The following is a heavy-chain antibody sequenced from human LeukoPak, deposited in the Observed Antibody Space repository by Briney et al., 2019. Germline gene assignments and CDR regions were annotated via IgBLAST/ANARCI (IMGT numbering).Heavy chain of an antibody. CDR1: GYTFTGYY. Sequence: ASVKVSCKASGYTFTGYYMHWVRQAPGQGLEWMGWINPNSGGTNYAQKFQGRVTMTRDTSISTAYMELSSLRSEDTAVYYRARGSRYCSSTSCSYYFDYWGQGTLVTVSS. V-gene: IGHV1-2*02. J-gene: IGHJ4*02. CDR2: INPNSGGT. CDR3: ARGSRYCSSTSCSYYFDY. D-gene: IGHD2-2*01.